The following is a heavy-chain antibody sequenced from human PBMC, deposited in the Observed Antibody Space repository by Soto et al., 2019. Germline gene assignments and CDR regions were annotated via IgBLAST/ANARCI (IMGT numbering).Heavy chain of an antibody. V-gene: IGHV3-30*04. J-gene: IGHJ5*02. Sequence: PGGSLRLSCAASGFTFSSYAMHWVRQAPGKGLEWVAVITNDRSNKYYADSVKGRFTISRDNAKNTLYLQMNSLRAEDTAVYYCAREAGYCSSTSCYSRYWFDPWGQGTLVTVSS. D-gene: IGHD2-2*02. CDR2: ITNDRSNK. CDR3: AREAGYCSSTSCYSRYWFDP. CDR1: GFTFSSYA.